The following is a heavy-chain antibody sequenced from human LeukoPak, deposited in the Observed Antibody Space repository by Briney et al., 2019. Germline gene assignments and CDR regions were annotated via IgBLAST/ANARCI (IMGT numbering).Heavy chain of an antibody. CDR3: ARVPLDCSSTSCYTFDY. V-gene: IGHV4-59*11. J-gene: IGHJ4*02. D-gene: IGHD2-2*02. CDR2: IYYSGST. CDR1: GGSISSHY. Sequence: SETLSLTRTVSGGSISSHYWSWIRQPPGKGLEWIGYIYYSGSTNYNPSLKSRVTISVDTSKNQFSLKLSSVTAADTAVYYCARVPLDCSSTSCYTFDYWGQGTLVTVSS.